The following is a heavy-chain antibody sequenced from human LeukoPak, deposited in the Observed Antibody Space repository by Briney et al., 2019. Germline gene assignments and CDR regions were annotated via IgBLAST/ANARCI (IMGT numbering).Heavy chain of an antibody. Sequence: PSETLSLTCVVYGGSFSGYYWSWIRQSPGKGLEWIGEINHSGSTNYNPSLKSRVTISVDTSKNQFSLKLSSVTAADTAVYYCARIIYYDSSGYYLLFDYWGQGTLVTVSS. CDR1: GGSFSGYY. D-gene: IGHD3-22*01. CDR3: ARIIYYDSSGYYLLFDY. J-gene: IGHJ4*02. CDR2: INHSGST. V-gene: IGHV4-34*01.